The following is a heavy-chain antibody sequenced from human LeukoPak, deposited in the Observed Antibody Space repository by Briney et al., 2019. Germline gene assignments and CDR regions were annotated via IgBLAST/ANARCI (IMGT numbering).Heavy chain of an antibody. D-gene: IGHD2-15*01. V-gene: IGHV3-74*03. CDR1: GFTFSSSW. CDR2: INSDGSFS. CDR3: AYCSGGNCY. Sequence: QPGGSLRLSCAASGFTFSSSWMHWVRQAPGKGLVWVSAINSDGSFSTYADSVKGRFTISRDNAKNTLYLQMNSLRAEDTAVYYCAYCSGGNCYWGQGTLVTVSS. J-gene: IGHJ4*02.